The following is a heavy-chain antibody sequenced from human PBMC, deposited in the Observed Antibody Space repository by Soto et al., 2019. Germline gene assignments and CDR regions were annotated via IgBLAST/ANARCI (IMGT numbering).Heavy chain of an antibody. V-gene: IGHV4-59*01. CDR3: ARAPRYCTNGVCYTWEGYYFDY. D-gene: IGHD2-8*01. CDR2: IYYSGST. Sequence: SETLSLTCTVSGGSISSYYWSWIRQPPGKGLEWIGYIYYSGSTNYNPSLKSRVTISVDTSKNQFSLKLSSVTAADTAVYYCARAPRYCTNGVCYTWEGYYFDYWGQGTLVTVSS. CDR1: GGSISSYY. J-gene: IGHJ4*02.